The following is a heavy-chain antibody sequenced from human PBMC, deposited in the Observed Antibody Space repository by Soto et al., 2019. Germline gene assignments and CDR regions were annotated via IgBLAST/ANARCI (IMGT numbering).Heavy chain of an antibody. V-gene: IGHV3-48*02. J-gene: IGHJ4*02. D-gene: IGHD6-13*01. CDR2: ISSSSSTI. CDR1: ELSCGSYS. CDR3: ARDPVRDSSSSFGYYFDY. Sequence: PGGPKRVSCGASELSCGSYSVNWVRKAPGKGLEWVSYISSSSSTIYYADSVKGRFTISRDNAKNSLYLQMNSLRDEDTAVYYCARDPVRDSSSSFGYYFDYWGQGTLVTVSS.